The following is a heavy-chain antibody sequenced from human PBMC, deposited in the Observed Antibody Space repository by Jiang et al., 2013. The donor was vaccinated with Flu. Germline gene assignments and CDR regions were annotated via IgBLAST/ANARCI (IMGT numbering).Heavy chain of an antibody. D-gene: IGHD3-16*01. CDR2: INPGGGST. Sequence: GAEVKKPGASVKVSCKASGYTFTSYYIHWVRQAPGQGLEWMGVINPGGGSTTYGQKFQGRVTLTRDTSTTTVYMELRSLRSEDTAVYYCARDWGSRDYFDFWGQGNPGHRLL. V-gene: IGHV1-46*01. CDR1: GYTFTSYY. J-gene: IGHJ4*02. CDR3: ARDWGSRDYFDF.